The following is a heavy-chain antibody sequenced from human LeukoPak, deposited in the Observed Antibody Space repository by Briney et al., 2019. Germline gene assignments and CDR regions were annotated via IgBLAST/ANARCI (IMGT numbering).Heavy chain of an antibody. CDR1: GFTFSSYG. J-gene: IGHJ6*02. CDR2: IWYDGSNK. V-gene: IGHV3-33*01. D-gene: IGHD2-2*02. Sequence: GGSLRLSCAASGFTFSSYGMHWVRKAPGKGLEWVAVIWYDGSNKYYADSVKGRFTISRDNSKNTLYLQMNSLRAEDTAVYYCARDPIVVVPAAIFQKNYYYYYGMDVWGQGTTVTVSS. CDR3: ARDPIVVVPAAIFQKNYYYYYGMDV.